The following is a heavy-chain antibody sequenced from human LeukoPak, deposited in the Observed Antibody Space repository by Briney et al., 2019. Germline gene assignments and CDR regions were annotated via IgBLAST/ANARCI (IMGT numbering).Heavy chain of an antibody. J-gene: IGHJ5*02. Sequence: SETLSLTCTVSGGSVSSGSYYWSWIRQPPGKGLEWIGYIYYSGSTNYNPSLKSRVTISVDTSKNQFSLKLSSVTAADTAVYYCAREKRTMARGVAYGWFDPWGQGTLVTVSS. V-gene: IGHV4-61*01. D-gene: IGHD3-10*01. CDR2: IYYSGST. CDR3: AREKRTMARGVAYGWFDP. CDR1: GGSVSSGSYY.